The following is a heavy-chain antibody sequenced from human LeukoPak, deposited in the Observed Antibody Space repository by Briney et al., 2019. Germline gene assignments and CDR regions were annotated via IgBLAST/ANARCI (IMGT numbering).Heavy chain of an antibody. CDR3: ARLGSGWSFDY. V-gene: IGHV3-33*01. D-gene: IGHD6-19*01. Sequence: GGSLRLSCETSRFTFSSYGMDWVHQAPGKGLEWVAVIWYDGSHKYYADSVKGRFTISRDNSKNTVFLQMNSLRAEDTAVYYCARLGSGWSFDYWGQGTLVTVSS. CDR2: IWYDGSHK. CDR1: RFTFSSYG. J-gene: IGHJ4*02.